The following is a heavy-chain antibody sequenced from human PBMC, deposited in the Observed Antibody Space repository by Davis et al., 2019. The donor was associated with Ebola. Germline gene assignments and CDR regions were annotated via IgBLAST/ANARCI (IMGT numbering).Heavy chain of an antibody. J-gene: IGHJ6*02. V-gene: IGHV1-69*06. CDR2: IIPIFGTA. D-gene: IGHD1-26*01. CDR1: GYTFTSYG. CDR3: ARGGPATTYYYYGMDV. Sequence: AASVKVSCKASGYTFTSYGISWLRQAPGQGLEWMGGIIPIFGTANYAQKFQGRVTITADKSTSTAYMELSSLRSEDTAVYYCARGGPATTYYYYGMDVWGQGTTVTVSS.